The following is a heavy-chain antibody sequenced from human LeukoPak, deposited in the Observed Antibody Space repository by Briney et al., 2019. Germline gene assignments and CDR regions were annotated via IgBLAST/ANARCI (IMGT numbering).Heavy chain of an antibody. D-gene: IGHD3/OR15-3a*01. J-gene: IGHJ4*02. Sequence: PGGSLRLSCAASGFTFSSYEMNWVRQAPGKGLEWVSYISSSGSTIYYADSVKGRFTISRDNAKNSLYLQMNSLRAEDTAVYYRARPSGTGYIDYWGQGTLVTVSS. CDR3: ARPSGTGYIDY. V-gene: IGHV3-48*03. CDR2: ISSSGSTI. CDR1: GFTFSSYE.